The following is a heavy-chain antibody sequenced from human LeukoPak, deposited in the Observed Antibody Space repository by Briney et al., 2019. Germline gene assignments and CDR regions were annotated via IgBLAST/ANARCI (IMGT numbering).Heavy chain of an antibody. J-gene: IGHJ6*03. Sequence: GGSLRLSCAASGMIFNNHWMHWVRQAPGKGLVWVARINKDGRSTTYADSVKGRFTISRDNAKNTLSLQMSSLRAEDTALYYCVRDVRGIGQDYYYMDVWGKGTTVTVSS. V-gene: IGHV3-74*01. D-gene: IGHD3/OR15-3a*01. CDR3: VRDVRGIGQDYYYMDV. CDR1: GMIFNNHW. CDR2: INKDGRST.